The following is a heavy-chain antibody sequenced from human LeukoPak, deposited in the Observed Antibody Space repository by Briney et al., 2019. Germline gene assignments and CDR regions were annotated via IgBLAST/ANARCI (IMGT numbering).Heavy chain of an antibody. CDR1: GFTFSSYS. CDR3: ARDVVDTAMVPDAFDS. D-gene: IGHD5-18*01. J-gene: IGHJ3*02. V-gene: IGHV3-21*01. CDR2: ISSSSSYI. Sequence: PGGSLRLSCAAPGFTFSSYSMNWVRLAPGKGLEWVSSISSSSSYIYYADSVKGRFTISRDNAKNSLYLQMNSLRAEDTAVYYCARDVVDTAMVPDAFDSWGQGTMVTVSS.